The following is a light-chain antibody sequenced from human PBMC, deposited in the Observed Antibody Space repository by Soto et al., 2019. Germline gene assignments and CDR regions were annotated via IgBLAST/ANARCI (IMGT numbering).Light chain of an antibody. V-gene: IGKV1-16*01. Sequence: DIQMTQSPSSLSASVGDRVTITCRASQGISTYLNWYQQKPGKAPKLLIYAASSSQSGVPSRFSGSGSGTEFTLTISSLQPDDFATYYCQHYNSYSEAFGQGTRWIS. CDR1: QGISTY. CDR2: AAS. CDR3: QHYNSYSEA. J-gene: IGKJ1*01.